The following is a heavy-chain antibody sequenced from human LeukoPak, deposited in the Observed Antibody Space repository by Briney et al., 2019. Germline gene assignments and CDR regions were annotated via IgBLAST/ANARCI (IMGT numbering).Heavy chain of an antibody. CDR1: GFTFSSYA. CDR3: ARDYLNSLYGGNSDYYYYYMDV. Sequence: PGGSLRLSCAASGFTFSSYAMHWVRQAPGKGLEWVAVISYDGSNKYYADSVKGRFTISRDNSKNTLYLQMNSLRAEDTAVYYCARDYLNSLYGGNSDYYYYYMDVWGKGTTVTVSS. CDR2: ISYDGSNK. J-gene: IGHJ6*03. V-gene: IGHV3-30-3*01. D-gene: IGHD4-23*01.